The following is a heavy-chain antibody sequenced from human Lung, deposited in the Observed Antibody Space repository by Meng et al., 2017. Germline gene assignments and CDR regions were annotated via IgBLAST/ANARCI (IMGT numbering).Heavy chain of an antibody. V-gene: IGHV1-69*13. CDR2: LIAVFDKT. J-gene: IGHJ4*02. Sequence: QVQVVQYGAEGKKPGASVKVACKTSGGSSSTQNFSWVRQAPGQGLEWRGGLIAVFDKTKAAPRFQDRVTFTADESTSTAYMELSSLTFDDTAVYFCARGRRNEPLFDYWGQGTLVTVSS. CDR3: ARGRRNEPLFDY. D-gene: IGHD1-14*01. CDR1: GGSSSTQN.